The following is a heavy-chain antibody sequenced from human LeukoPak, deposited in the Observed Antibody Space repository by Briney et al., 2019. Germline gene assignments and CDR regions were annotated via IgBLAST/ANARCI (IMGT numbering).Heavy chain of an antibody. CDR3: TCGYTYGRYYMDV. D-gene: IGHD2-2*02. V-gene: IGHV3-21*01. Sequence: SGGSLRLSCAASGFIFNNYGMNWVRQAPGKGLEWVSSLISARTYLYYAASLKGPFTISSDNAKDSLHLQMNSLRAEDTVVYYCTCGYTYGRYYMDVWGKGTTVTVSS. J-gene: IGHJ6*03. CDR2: LISARTYL. CDR1: GFIFNNYG.